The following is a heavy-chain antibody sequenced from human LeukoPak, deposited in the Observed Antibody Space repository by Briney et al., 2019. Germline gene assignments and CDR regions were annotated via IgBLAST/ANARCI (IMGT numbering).Heavy chain of an antibody. V-gene: IGHV1-8*01. J-gene: IGHJ5*02. D-gene: IGHD1-26*01. CDR1: GYTFTSYD. CDR2: MNPNSGNT. CDR3: ARTPIVGAIRGVGFDP. Sequence: ALVKVSCKASGYTFTSYDINWVRQATGQGPEWMGWMNPNSGNTGYAQKFQGRVTMTRNTSISTAYMELSSLRSEDTAVYYCARTPIVGAIRGVGFDPWGQGTLVTVSS.